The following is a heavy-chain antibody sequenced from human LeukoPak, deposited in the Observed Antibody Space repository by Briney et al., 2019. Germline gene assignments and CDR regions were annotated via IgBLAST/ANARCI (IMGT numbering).Heavy chain of an antibody. CDR2: INPNSGGT. CDR1: GYTFTGYY. D-gene: IGHD3-9*01. V-gene: IGHV1-2*02. Sequence: ASVKVSCKASGYTFTGYYMHWVRQAPGQGLEWMGWINPNSGGTNYAQKFQGRVTMTRDTSISTAYMELSRLRSDDTAVYYCADAGGDILTGYLGDIWGQGTMVTVSS. CDR3: ADAGGDILTGYLGDI. J-gene: IGHJ3*02.